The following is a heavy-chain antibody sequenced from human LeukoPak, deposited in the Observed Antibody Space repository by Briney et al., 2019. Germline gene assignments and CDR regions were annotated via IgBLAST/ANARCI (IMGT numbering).Heavy chain of an antibody. CDR1: GTSFTRIGFY. D-gene: IGHD4-17*01. V-gene: IGHV4-39*01. CDR2: VYYSGST. Sequence: PSETLSLTCSVSGTSFTRIGFYWGWIRQPPGKGPEWIGTVYYSGSTYYNPSLKSRVAMSIDTSRNEFFLNMSSVTAADTAVYYCASQRSSYPNGDYGTACESWGQGALVAVSS. J-gene: IGHJ4*02. CDR3: ASQRSSYPNGDYGTACES.